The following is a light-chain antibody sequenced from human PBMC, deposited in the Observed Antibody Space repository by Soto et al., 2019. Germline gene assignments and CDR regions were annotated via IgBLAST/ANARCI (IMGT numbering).Light chain of an antibody. CDR2: SAS. CDR1: QTISSW. J-gene: IGKJ2*01. CDR3: QHGYVAPYN. Sequence: DIHMTQSPSTLSASVGDRVTITCLASQTISSWLAWYQQKPGEVPKLLIYSASSLHSGVPSRFTGSGSETDFTLTIRSLQPEDFATYYCQHGYVAPYNFGQGTKVDIK. V-gene: IGKV1-5*01.